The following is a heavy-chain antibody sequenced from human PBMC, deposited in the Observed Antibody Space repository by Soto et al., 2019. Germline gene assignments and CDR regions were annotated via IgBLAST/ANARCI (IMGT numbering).Heavy chain of an antibody. Sequence: PSETLSLTCTVYGGSFSGYFWNWICQSPGKGLEWIGKVNHNGRNNYNPSLKSRVTISMDMSKNQFSLKLTSVTAADTAVYYCARGGSSDWQVAFDFWGQGTMVTVSS. J-gene: IGHJ3*01. D-gene: IGHD6-19*01. CDR1: GGSFSGYF. CDR3: ARGGSSDWQVAFDF. V-gene: IGHV4-34*01. CDR2: VNHNGRN.